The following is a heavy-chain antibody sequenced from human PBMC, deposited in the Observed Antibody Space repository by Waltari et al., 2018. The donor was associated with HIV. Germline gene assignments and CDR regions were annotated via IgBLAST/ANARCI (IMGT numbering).Heavy chain of an antibody. CDR2: IYYTAST. D-gene: IGHD3-10*01. J-gene: IGHJ5*02. CDR1: GGSIGPTSYY. CDR3: ARPSRQTSLTGSWFDP. V-gene: IGHV4-39*01. Sequence: QLHLQESGPGLIKPSATLSLTCTVSGGSIGPTSYYYAWIRQPPGKGLEWIGNIYYTASTYYNPSLESRVTISVDTSKNQISLSLTSVTAADTAVYYCARPSRQTSLTGSWFDPWGQGTLVTVSS.